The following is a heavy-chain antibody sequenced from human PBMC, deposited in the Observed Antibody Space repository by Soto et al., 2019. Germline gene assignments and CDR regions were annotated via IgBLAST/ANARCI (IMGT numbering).Heavy chain of an antibody. CDR3: TTSILTGYFRWSIFDY. CDR1: GFTFSNAW. V-gene: IGHV3-15*07. J-gene: IGHJ4*02. CDR2: IKSKTDGGTT. D-gene: IGHD3-9*01. Sequence: GGSLRLSCAASGFTFSNAWMNWVRQAPGKGLEWVARIKSKTDGGTTDYAAPVKGRFTISRDDSKNTLFLRMNSLKTEDTAVYYCTTSILTGYFRWSIFDYWGQGNLVTVSS.